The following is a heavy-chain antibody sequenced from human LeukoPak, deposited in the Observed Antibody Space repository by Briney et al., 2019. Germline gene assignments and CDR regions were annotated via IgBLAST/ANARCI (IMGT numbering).Heavy chain of an antibody. D-gene: IGHD6-19*01. CDR2: ISSSSSTI. J-gene: IGHJ4*02. Sequence: GGTLRLSCAASGFTFDDYGMNWVRQAPGKGLEWVSYISSSSSTIYYADSVKGRFTISRDNAKNSLYLQMNSLRAEDTAVYYCARSKWDTSGWYYFDYWGQGALVTVSS. V-gene: IGHV3-48*01. CDR3: ARSKWDTSGWYYFDY. CDR1: GFTFDDYG.